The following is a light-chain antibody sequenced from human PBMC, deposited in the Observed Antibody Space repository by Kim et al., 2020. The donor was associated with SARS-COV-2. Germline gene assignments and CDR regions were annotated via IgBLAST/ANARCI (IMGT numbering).Light chain of an antibody. V-gene: IGLV2-14*03. CDR3: SSYTSTNTYV. CDR1: GNDVGDYNY. Sequence: GQSITYSCTGTGNDVGDYNYVSWYKHHPGKAPELMIFDVSKRPSRISDRFSGSKSGNTASLTISGLQAEDEADYYCSSYTSTNTYVFGTGTKVTVL. CDR2: DVS. J-gene: IGLJ1*01.